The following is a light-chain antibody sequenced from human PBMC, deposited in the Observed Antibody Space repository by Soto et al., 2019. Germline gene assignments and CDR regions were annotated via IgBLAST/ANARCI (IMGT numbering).Light chain of an antibody. Sequence: EIVLTQSPGTLSLSPGERATLSCRASQSVSSSYVAWYQHKPGQAPRLLIYGASSTATGIPDRFSGSGSGTDVTLAISRREPEDVAVYYSQQYGCSPHPLGQGTKLEIK. V-gene: IGKV3-20*01. J-gene: IGKJ2*01. CDR2: GAS. CDR1: QSVSSSY. CDR3: QQYGCSPHP.